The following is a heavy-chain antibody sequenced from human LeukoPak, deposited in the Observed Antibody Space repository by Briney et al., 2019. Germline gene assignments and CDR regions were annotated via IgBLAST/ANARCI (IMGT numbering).Heavy chain of an antibody. Sequence: SETLSLTCTVSGVSISSYYWSWIRQPAGKGLEWIGRMSTSGSTNYNPSLKSRVTMSVDTPKNQFSLKVSSVTAADTAVYFRARDFDADHDQDAFDVWGQGTLVTVSS. D-gene: IGHD3-9*01. CDR1: GVSISSYY. CDR3: ARDFDADHDQDAFDV. J-gene: IGHJ3*01. CDR2: MSTSGST. V-gene: IGHV4-4*07.